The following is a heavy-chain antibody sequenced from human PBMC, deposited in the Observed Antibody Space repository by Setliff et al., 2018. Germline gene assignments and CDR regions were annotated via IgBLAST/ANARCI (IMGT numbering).Heavy chain of an antibody. CDR2: IYYSGST. CDR3: AREDGPNYYYYYMDI. Sequence: SETLSLTCSVSGASITSYYWAWIRQPPGKGLEWIGSIYYSGSTYYNPSLKSRVTISVDTSKNQFSLKLSAVTAADTAVYFCAREDGPNYYYYYMDIWGKGTTVTVSS. V-gene: IGHV4-39*07. D-gene: IGHD2-8*01. CDR1: GASITSYY. J-gene: IGHJ6*03.